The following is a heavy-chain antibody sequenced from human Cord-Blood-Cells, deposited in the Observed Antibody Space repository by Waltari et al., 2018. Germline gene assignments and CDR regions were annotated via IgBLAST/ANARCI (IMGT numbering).Heavy chain of an antibody. CDR2: INHSGST. V-gene: IGHV4-34*01. CDR1: GGCFSGYY. Sequence: QVQLQQWGAGLLKPSETLSLTCAVYGGCFSGYYWSWIRQPPGKGLEWIGEINHSGSTNYTPSLKSRVTISVDTSKNQFSLKLSSVTAADTAVYYCARLEKGGSGRLIDYWGQGTLVTVSS. D-gene: IGHD3-10*01. J-gene: IGHJ4*02. CDR3: ARLEKGGSGRLIDY.